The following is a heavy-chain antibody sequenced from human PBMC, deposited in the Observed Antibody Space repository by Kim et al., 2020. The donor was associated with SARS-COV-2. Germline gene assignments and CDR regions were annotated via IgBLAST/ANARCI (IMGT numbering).Heavy chain of an antibody. CDR1: GGSFSGYY. Sequence: SETLSLTCAVYGGSFSGYYWSWIRQPPGKGLEWIGEINHSGSTNYNPSLKSRVTISVDTSKNQFSLKLSSVTAADTAVYYCASGAPLLGYCSSTSCYRYYFDYWGQGTLVTVSS. D-gene: IGHD2-2*02. V-gene: IGHV4-34*01. CDR3: ASGAPLLGYCSSTSCYRYYFDY. CDR2: INHSGST. J-gene: IGHJ4*02.